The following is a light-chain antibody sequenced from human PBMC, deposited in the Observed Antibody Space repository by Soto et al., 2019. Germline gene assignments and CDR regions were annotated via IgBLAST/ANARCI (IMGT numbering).Light chain of an antibody. CDR2: GAS. Sequence: IVLTQSPATLSLSPGERATLSCRASQSISVTYLAWYQQKPGQAPRLRILGASTRATGVPARFSGSGSGTEFTLSISSLQSEDFAVYYCKQYKEWPPFTFGQGTRLEIK. CDR3: KQYKEWPPFT. J-gene: IGKJ5*01. V-gene: IGKV3-15*01. CDR1: QSISVTY.